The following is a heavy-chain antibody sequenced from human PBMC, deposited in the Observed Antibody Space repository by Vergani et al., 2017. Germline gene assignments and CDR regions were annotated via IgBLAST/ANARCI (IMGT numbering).Heavy chain of an antibody. D-gene: IGHD1-7*01. V-gene: IGHV3-21*01. CDR2: ISSSSSYI. CDR3: ARDPGTTVY. CDR1: GFTFTNFA. Sequence: EVQLLESGGNLVQPGGSLRLSCAASGFTFTNFAMTWVRQAPGKGLEWVSSISSSSSYIYYADSVKGRFTISRDNAKNSLYLQMNSLRAEDTAVYYCARDPGTTVYWGQGTLVTVSS. J-gene: IGHJ4*02.